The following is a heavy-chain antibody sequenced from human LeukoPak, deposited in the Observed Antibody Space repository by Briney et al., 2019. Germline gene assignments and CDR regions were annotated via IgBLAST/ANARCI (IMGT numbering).Heavy chain of an antibody. CDR1: GGSISSGTYY. V-gene: IGHV4-61*01. CDR2: IYYSGST. Sequence: SQTLSLTCTVSGGSISSGTYYWSWIRQPPGKGLEWIGYIYYSGSTNYNPSLKSRVTISVDTSKNQFSLKLSSVTAADTAVYYCARGLIAAAGPVGYWGQGTLVTVSS. CDR3: ARGLIAAAGPVGY. J-gene: IGHJ4*02. D-gene: IGHD6-13*01.